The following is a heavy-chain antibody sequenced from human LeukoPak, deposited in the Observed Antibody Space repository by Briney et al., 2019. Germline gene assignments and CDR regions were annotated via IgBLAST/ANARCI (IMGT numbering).Heavy chain of an antibody. CDR2: IYPDDSDT. Sequence: GESLKISCKGSGHTFSTYWIGWVRQMPGKGLEWMGIIYPDDSDTRYSPSFQGQVTISADKSISTAYLQWSSLKASDTAMYYCARHDYGDFPPSRGMDVWGQGTTVTVSS. D-gene: IGHD4-17*01. J-gene: IGHJ6*02. CDR3: ARHDYGDFPPSRGMDV. CDR1: GHTFSTYW. V-gene: IGHV5-51*01.